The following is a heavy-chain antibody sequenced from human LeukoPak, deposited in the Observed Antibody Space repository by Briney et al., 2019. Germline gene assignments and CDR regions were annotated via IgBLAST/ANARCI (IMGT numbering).Heavy chain of an antibody. J-gene: IGHJ4*02. Sequence: PGGSLRLSCAASGFTFSSYGMHWVRQAPGKGLEWVSVIAYDGSNKYYADSVKGRFTISRDNSKNTLYLQMNSLRAEDTAVYYCARDPYLLWFGEPQDSFDYWGQGTLVTVSS. CDR3: ARDPYLLWFGEPQDSFDY. V-gene: IGHV3-30*03. CDR2: IAYDGSNK. D-gene: IGHD3-10*01. CDR1: GFTFSSYG.